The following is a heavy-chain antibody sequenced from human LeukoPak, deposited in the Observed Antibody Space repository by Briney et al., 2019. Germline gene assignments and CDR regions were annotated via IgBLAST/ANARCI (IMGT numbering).Heavy chain of an antibody. J-gene: IGHJ4*02. V-gene: IGHV4-39*01. Sequence: SETLSLTCTVSGGSISSSSYYWGWIRQPPGKGLEWIGSIYYSGSTYYNPSLESRVTISVDTSKNQFSLKLSSVTAADTAVYYCARRFINVVVPAAIENDYWGQGTLVTVSS. D-gene: IGHD2-2*01. CDR3: ARRFINVVVPAAIENDY. CDR1: GGSISSSSYY. CDR2: IYYSGST.